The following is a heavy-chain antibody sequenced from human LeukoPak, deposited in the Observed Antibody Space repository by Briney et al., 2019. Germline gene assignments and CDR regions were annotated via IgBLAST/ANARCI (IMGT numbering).Heavy chain of an antibody. CDR3: ARDAVRYDILTGYQYDDY. Sequence: GGSLRLSCAASGFTFSDYYMSWIRQAPGKGLEWVSYISSSGSTIYYADSVKGRFTISRDNAKNSLYLQMNSLRAEDTAVYYYARDAVRYDILTGYQYDDYWGQGTLVTVSS. CDR2: ISSSGSTI. D-gene: IGHD3-9*01. J-gene: IGHJ4*02. V-gene: IGHV3-11*01. CDR1: GFTFSDYY.